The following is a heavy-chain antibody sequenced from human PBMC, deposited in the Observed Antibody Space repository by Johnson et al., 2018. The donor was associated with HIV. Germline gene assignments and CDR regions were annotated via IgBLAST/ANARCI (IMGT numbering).Heavy chain of an antibody. CDR2: ISYDGSNK. J-gene: IGHJ3*02. CDR3: ATLSLIAAPDPFDI. D-gene: IGHD6-6*01. V-gene: IGHV3-30*04. Sequence: QVQLVESGGGVVQPGRSLRLSCAASRFTFSSYVMHWVRQASGKGLEWVAVISYDGSNKYYADSVKGRFTISRDNSKNTLYLQMNSLRAEDTAVYYCATLSLIAAPDPFDIWGQGTMVTVSS. CDR1: RFTFSSYV.